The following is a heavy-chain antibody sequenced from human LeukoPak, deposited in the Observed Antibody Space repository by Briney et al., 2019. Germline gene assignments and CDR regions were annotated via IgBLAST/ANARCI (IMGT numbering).Heavy chain of an antibody. D-gene: IGHD2-15*01. J-gene: IGHJ4*02. V-gene: IGHV3-49*03. CDR1: GFTFGDYA. CDR3: TRDRGWWPQTSRFDY. Sequence: PGGSLRLSCTASGFTFGDYAMSWFRQAPGKGLEWVGFIRSKVYGGTTEYAASVKGRFTISRDDSKSIAYLQMNSLKTEDTAVYYCTRDRGWWPQTSRFDYWGQGTLVTVSS. CDR2: IRSKVYGGTT.